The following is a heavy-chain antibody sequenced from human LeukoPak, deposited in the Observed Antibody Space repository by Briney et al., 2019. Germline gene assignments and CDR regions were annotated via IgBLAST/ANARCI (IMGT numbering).Heavy chain of an antibody. CDR2: IWYDGSNK. CDR1: GFTFSSCG. CDR3: AKIYDSSGHFDY. V-gene: IGHV3-33*06. D-gene: IGHD3-22*01. J-gene: IGHJ4*02. Sequence: PGGSLRLSCAASGFTFSSCGMHWVRQAPGKGLEWVAVIWYDGSNKYYADSVKGRFTISRDNSKNTLYLQMNSLRAEDTAVYYCAKIYDSSGHFDYWGQGTLVTVSS.